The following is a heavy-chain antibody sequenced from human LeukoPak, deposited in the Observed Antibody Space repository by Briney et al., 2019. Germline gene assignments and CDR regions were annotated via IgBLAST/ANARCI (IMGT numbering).Heavy chain of an antibody. CDR2: TYYRSKWYN. V-gene: IGHV6-1*01. CDR1: GDSVSSNSAA. Sequence: SQTLSLTCAISGDSVSSNSAAWNWIRQSPSRGLEWLGRTYYRSKWYNDYAVSVKSRITINPDTSKNQFSLQLNSVTPEDTAVYYCARDGCSGGSCLDAFDIWGQGTMVTVSS. D-gene: IGHD2-15*01. CDR3: ARDGCSGGSCLDAFDI. J-gene: IGHJ3*02.